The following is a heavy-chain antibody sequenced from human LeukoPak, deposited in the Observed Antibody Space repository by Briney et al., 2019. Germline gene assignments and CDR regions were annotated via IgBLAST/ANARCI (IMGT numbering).Heavy chain of an antibody. J-gene: IGHJ4*02. CDR1: GFTFSRYW. CDR2: IKGDGSEA. D-gene: IGHD7-27*01. V-gene: IGHV3-7*01. CDR3: ARDYTGGWNDY. Sequence: GGSLRLSCAAAGFTFSRYWMSWVRQATGKGLECVAKIKGDGSEAHYVDSVKGRFTISRDNAKESLYLQMNTLRAEDTAVYYCARDYTGGWNDYWGQGIRVTVSS.